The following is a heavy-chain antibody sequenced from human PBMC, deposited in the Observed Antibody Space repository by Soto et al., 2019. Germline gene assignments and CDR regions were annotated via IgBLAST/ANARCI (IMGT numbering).Heavy chain of an antibody. CDR1: GFTVSSNC. CDR3: ARVVYYYDSSVSYFDY. CDR2: IYSGGST. V-gene: IGHV3-53*01. D-gene: IGHD3-22*01. Sequence: LRLSCAASGFTVSSNCMSWVRQAPGKGLEWVSVIYSGGSTYYADSVKGRFTISRDNSKNTLYLQMNSLRAEDTAVYYCARVVYYYDSSVSYFDYWGLGTLVTVSS. J-gene: IGHJ4*02.